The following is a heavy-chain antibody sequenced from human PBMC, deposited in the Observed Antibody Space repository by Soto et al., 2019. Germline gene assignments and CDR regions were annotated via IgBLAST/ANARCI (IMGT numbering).Heavy chain of an antibody. CDR1: GFTFISYA. CDR3: ARIDCTGDNCNPYYHYGMDV. D-gene: IGHD2-8*02. V-gene: IGHV3-30*07. CDR2: ISYDGSIK. Sequence: WGSLRLSCAASGFTFISYAIHFFRHSPFKWREWVAVISYDGSIKYYADSVKGRFTISRDNSKNTLYLQMNSLRDEDTAVYYCARIDCTGDNCNPYYHYGMDVWGQGTTVTVSS. J-gene: IGHJ6*02.